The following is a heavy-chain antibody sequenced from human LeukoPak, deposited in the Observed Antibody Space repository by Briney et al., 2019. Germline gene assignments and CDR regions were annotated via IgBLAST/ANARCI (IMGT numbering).Heavy chain of an antibody. CDR3: ARHYTYSPPDH. CDR1: GYIFTNYW. J-gene: IGHJ4*02. V-gene: IGHV5-51*01. D-gene: IGHD3-16*01. Sequence: GESLKISCKGSGYIFTNYWIGWARQMPGKGLEWMGIISPTDSDTRYSPSFQGHVTISADKSISTAYLQWSSLKASDTAMYYCARHYTYSPPDHWGQGTLVTVSS. CDR2: ISPTDSDT.